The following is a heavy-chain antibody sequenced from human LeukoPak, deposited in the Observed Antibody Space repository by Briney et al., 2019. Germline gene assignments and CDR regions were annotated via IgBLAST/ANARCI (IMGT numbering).Heavy chain of an antibody. CDR1: GFTFSSYG. CDR2: IWYDGSNK. CDR3: ARDVGPHSSWFDP. D-gene: IGHD1-26*01. V-gene: IGHV3-33*01. J-gene: IGHJ5*02. Sequence: SGGSLRLSCAASGFTFSSYGMHWVRQAPGKGLEWVAVIWYDGSNKYYADSVKGRFTISRDNSKNTLYLQMNSLRAEDTAVYYCARDVGPHSSWFDPWGQGTLVTVSS.